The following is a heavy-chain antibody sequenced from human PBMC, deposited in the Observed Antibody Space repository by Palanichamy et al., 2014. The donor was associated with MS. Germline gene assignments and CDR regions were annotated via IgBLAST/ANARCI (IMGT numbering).Heavy chain of an antibody. Sequence: EAQLVESGGALVQPGGSLRLSCATSGITFSSYAMSWVRQAPGKGLEWVSGTGANGGRTNYADSVKGRFTMSRDNSKDTLYLEMNSLRAEDTAVYYCATSHDYRGFDSWGQGTLVTVAS. CDR3: ATSHDYRGFDS. D-gene: IGHD4-11*01. CDR2: TGANGGRT. CDR1: GITFSSYA. J-gene: IGHJ5*01. V-gene: IGHV3-23*04.